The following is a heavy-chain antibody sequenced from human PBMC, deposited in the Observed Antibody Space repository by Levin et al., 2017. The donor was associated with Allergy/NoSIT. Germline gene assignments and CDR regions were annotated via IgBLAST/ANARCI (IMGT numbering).Heavy chain of an antibody. D-gene: IGHD6-19*01. J-gene: IGHJ4*02. CDR3: AKDAIRGSAQPSYFDY. Sequence: PGGSLRLSCAASGFTFNNYAMSWVRQAPGKGLEWVSAIINSGVGTYYADSVKGRFTISRDNSKNTMYLQMNSLGAEDTAVYLCAKDAIRGSAQPSYFDYWGQRTLVAASS. CDR1: GFTFNNYA. CDR2: IINSGVGT. V-gene: IGHV3-23*01.